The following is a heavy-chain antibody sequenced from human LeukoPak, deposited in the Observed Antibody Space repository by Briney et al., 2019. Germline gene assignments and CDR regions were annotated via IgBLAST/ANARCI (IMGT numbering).Heavy chain of an antibody. D-gene: IGHD6-19*01. CDR1: GYTFTSYD. Sequence: GASVKVSCKASGYTFTSYDINWVRQATGQGLEWMGWMNPNSGNTGYAQKFQGRVTMTRNTSISTAYTELSSLRSEDTAVYYCARTSGYSSGWYNFDYYYGMDVWGQGTTVTVSS. CDR2: MNPNSGNT. V-gene: IGHV1-8*01. J-gene: IGHJ6*02. CDR3: ARTSGYSSGWYNFDYYYGMDV.